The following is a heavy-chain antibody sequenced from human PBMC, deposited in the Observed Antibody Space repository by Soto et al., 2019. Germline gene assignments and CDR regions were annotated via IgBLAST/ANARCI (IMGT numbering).Heavy chain of an antibody. J-gene: IGHJ5*02. Sequence: GGSLRLSCAASGLTFSSYGMNWVRQAPGKGLEHVSYINNFGGTIKYADSVKGRFTTSRDNAKNSLYLQMNSLRAEDTGVYYCARARSVEVSSNWFDPWGQGTLVTVSS. CDR3: ARARSVEVSSNWFDP. CDR2: INNFGGTI. CDR1: GLTFSSYG. V-gene: IGHV3-48*03.